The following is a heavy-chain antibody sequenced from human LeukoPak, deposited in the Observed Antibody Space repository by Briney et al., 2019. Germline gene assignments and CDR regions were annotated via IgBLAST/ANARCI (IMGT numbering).Heavy chain of an antibody. D-gene: IGHD3-22*01. CDR3: ARGEEGYDSSGRFDY. CDR2: IIPILGIA. V-gene: IGHV1-69*04. J-gene: IGHJ4*02. Sequence: GASVKVSCKASGGTFSSYAISWVRQAPGQGLEWMGRIIPILGIANYAQKFQGRVTITADKSTSTAYMELSSLRSEDTAVYYCARGEEGYDSSGRFDYWGQGTLVTVSS. CDR1: GGTFSSYA.